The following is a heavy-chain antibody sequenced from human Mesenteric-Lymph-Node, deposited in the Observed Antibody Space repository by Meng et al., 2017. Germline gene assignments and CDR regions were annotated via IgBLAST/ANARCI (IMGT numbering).Heavy chain of an antibody. Sequence: QLQESGPGLVKPSGPLSLTCAVSVDSISGTKWWSWVRRPPGKGLDWIGQIDNRGSASYNPSLKSRVTMSVDKSKNQMSLELTSVTAADTAVYFCATHFGFSFDPWGQGTLVTVSS. CDR2: IDNRGSA. V-gene: IGHV4-4*02. CDR1: VDSISGTKW. J-gene: IGHJ5*02. D-gene: IGHD3-10*01. CDR3: ATHFGFSFDP.